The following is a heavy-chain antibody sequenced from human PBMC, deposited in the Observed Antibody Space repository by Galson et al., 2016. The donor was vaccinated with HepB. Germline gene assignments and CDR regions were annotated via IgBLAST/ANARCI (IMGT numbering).Heavy chain of an antibody. Sequence: SETLSLTCGVHGGSFTAYYWSWIRQAPGKGLEWIGEMNHSGSANYNPPLRSRVTMSVDRSRNQFSLKLSSVTAADTAVYYCARSTYSSGWYSGWFDFWGQGIVVTVSS. CDR2: MNHSGSA. CDR3: ARSTYSSGWYSGWFDF. J-gene: IGHJ5*01. V-gene: IGHV4-34*01. CDR1: GGSFTAYY. D-gene: IGHD6-19*01.